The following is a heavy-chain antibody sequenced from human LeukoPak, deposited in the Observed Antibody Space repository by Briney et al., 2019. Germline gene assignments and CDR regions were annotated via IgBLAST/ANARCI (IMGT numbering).Heavy chain of an antibody. J-gene: IGHJ6*02. Sequence: GGSLRLSCAASGFTFSSYSMNWVRQAPGKGLEWVSSISSSSSYIYYADSVKGRFTISRDNAKNSLYLQMNSLRAEDTAVYYCARDTFAYSSSWYHYYYYGMDVWGQGTTVTVSS. V-gene: IGHV3-21*01. CDR2: ISSSSSYI. CDR3: ARDTFAYSSSWYHYYYYGMDV. D-gene: IGHD6-13*01. CDR1: GFTFSSYS.